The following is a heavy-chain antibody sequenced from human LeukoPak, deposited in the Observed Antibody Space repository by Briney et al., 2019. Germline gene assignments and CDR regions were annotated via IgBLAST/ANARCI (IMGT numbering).Heavy chain of an antibody. Sequence: GGSLRLSCAASGFTFSSYGMHWVRQAPGKGLEWVAVISYDGSNKYYADSVKGRFTISGDNSKNTLYLQMNSLRAEDTAVYYCAKDLGWNGWANWFDPWGQGTLVTVSS. CDR2: ISYDGSNK. CDR3: AKDLGWNGWANWFDP. CDR1: GFTFSSYG. D-gene: IGHD6-19*01. V-gene: IGHV3-30*18. J-gene: IGHJ5*02.